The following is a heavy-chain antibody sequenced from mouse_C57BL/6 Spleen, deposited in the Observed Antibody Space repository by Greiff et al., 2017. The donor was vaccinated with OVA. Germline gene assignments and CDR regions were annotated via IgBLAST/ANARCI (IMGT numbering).Heavy chain of an antibody. CDR2: IDPETGGT. D-gene: IGHD2-3*01. V-gene: IGHV1-15*01. CDR1: GYTFTDYE. Sequence: VQLVESGAELVRPGASVTLSCKASGYTFTDYEMHWVKQTPVHGLEWIGAIDPETGGTAYNQKFKGKAILTADKSSSTAYMELRSLTSEDSAVYYCTRGDDGSSFDYWGQGTTLTVSS. J-gene: IGHJ2*01. CDR3: TRGDDGSSFDY.